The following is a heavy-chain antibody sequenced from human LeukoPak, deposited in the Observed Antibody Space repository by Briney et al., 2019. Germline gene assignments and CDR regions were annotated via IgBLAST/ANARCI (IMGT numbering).Heavy chain of an antibody. J-gene: IGHJ3*02. CDR2: IYYSGST. V-gene: IGHV4-61*08. CDR1: GGSISSGDHF. CDR3: ARAFYDSSGYYPRADAFDI. D-gene: IGHD3-22*01. Sequence: SETLSLTCTVSGGSISSGDHFWSWIRQPPGKGLEWIGYIYYSGSTNYNPSLKSRVTISVDTSKNQFSLKLSSVTAADTAVYYCARAFYDSSGYYPRADAFDIWGQGTMVTVSS.